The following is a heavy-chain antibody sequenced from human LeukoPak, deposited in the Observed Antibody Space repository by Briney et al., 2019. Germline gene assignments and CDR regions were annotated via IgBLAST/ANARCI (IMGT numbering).Heavy chain of an antibody. J-gene: IGHJ4*02. CDR2: FDPEDGET. V-gene: IGHV1-24*01. CDR3: ARGVELLVPFDY. CDR1: GYTLTELS. D-gene: IGHD1-26*01. Sequence: ASVKVSCKVSGYTLTELSMHWVRQAPGKGLEWMGGFDPEDGETIYAQKFQGRVTMTRDMSTSTVYMELSSLRSEDTAVYYCARGVELLVPFDYWGQGTLVTVSS.